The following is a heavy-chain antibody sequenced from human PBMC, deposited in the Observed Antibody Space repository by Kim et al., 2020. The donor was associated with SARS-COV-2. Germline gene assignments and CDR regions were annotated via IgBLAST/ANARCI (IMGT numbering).Heavy chain of an antibody. J-gene: IGHJ4*02. CDR1: GFTFRNYS. CDR3: VKSIAVSGNY. CDR2: ISDSGDNT. D-gene: IGHD6-19*01. Sequence: GGSLRLSCAASGFTFRNYSMSWVRQAPGKGLEWVSAISDSGDNTYYTDSVKGRCTISRDNSKNTLYLQMDSLRAEDTAIYHCVKSIAVSGNYWGQGSLVTVSS. V-gene: IGHV3-23*01.